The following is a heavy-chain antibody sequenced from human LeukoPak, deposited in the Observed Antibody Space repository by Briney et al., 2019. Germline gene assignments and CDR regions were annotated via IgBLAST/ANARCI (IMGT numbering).Heavy chain of an antibody. J-gene: IGHJ3*02. D-gene: IGHD6-6*01. V-gene: IGHV1-2*02. Sequence: GASVKVSCKASGYTFTGYYMHWVRQAPGQGLEWMGWINPNSGGTNYAQKFQGRVTMTRDTSISTAYMELSRLRSDDTAVYYCARRGTASSIAARPASDAFDIWGQGTMVTVSS. CDR1: GYTFTGYY. CDR2: INPNSGGT. CDR3: ARRGTASSIAARPASDAFDI.